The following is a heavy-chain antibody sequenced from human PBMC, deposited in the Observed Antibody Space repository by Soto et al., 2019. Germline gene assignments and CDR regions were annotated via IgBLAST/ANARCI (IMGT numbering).Heavy chain of an antibody. J-gene: IGHJ4*02. CDR1: GGSISSYY. D-gene: IGHD1-1*01. V-gene: IGHV4-59*01. Sequence: SETLSLTCTVSGGSISSYYWSWIRQPPGKGLEWIGYIYYSGSTNYNPSLKSRVTISVDTSKNQFSLKLSSVTAADTAVYYCARDGISGTSYFDYWGQGTLVTVSS. CDR3: ARDGISGTSYFDY. CDR2: IYYSGST.